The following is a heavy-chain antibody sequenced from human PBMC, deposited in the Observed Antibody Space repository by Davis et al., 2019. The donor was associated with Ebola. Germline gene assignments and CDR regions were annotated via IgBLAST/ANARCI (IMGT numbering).Heavy chain of an antibody. V-gene: IGHV4-34*01. CDR3: ARTSLTSILPPGLGYTFFAP. J-gene: IGHJ5*02. CDR1: DGSFSGHL. CDR2: ISQGGVT. D-gene: IGHD3-9*01. Sequence: SETLSLTCAVYDGSFSGHLWSWIRQPPGKGLEWLGAISQGGVTNYNPSLKSRVTISLDMSKNQFSLRLKAVDAADTAVYYCARTSLTSILPPGLGYTFFAPWGQGTLVTVSS.